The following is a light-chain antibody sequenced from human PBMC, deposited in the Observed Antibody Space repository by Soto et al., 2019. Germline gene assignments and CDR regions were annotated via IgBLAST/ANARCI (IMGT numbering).Light chain of an antibody. CDR2: KAS. CDR1: QSFSSW. Sequence: DIQMTQSPSTLSASVGDRVTITCRASQSFSSWLAWYQQKPGKAPKLLIYKASTLETGVPSRFSGSGSGTEFTLTISSLQPDDFATYFCQQYNGYPWTFGQGTKVEI. CDR3: QQYNGYPWT. V-gene: IGKV1-5*03. J-gene: IGKJ1*01.